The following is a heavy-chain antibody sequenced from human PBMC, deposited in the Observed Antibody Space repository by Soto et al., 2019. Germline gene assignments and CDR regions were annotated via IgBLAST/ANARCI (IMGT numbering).Heavy chain of an antibody. CDR2: IYPGDSDT. CDR1: GYSFTSYW. Sequence: GESLKISCKGSGYSFTSYWIGWVRQMPGKGLEWMGIIYPGDSDTRYSPSFQGQVTISADKSISTAYLQWSSLKASDTAMYYCARHRPNCSGGSCHEAYYYYYMDVWGKGTTVTVSS. V-gene: IGHV5-51*01. J-gene: IGHJ6*03. CDR3: ARHRPNCSGGSCHEAYYYYYMDV. D-gene: IGHD2-15*01.